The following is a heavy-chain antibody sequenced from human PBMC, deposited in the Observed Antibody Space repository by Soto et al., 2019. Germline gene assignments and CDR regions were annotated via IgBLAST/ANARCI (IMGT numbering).Heavy chain of an antibody. CDR1: GGTINSYY. J-gene: IGHJ6*02. CDR3: AKSRQQLVTYYGMDV. Sequence: PSETLSLTCTVSGGTINSYYWTWTRQPPGKGLEWIGYIYYSGSTNYNPSLKSRVTISVDTSQNQSSLKLSSVTAADTAVYYCAKSRQQLVTYYGMDVWGQGTTVTVSS. CDR2: IYYSGST. D-gene: IGHD6-13*01. V-gene: IGHV4-59*01.